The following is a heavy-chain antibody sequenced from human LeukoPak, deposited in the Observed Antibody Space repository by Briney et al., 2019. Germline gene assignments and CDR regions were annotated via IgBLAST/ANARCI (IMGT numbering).Heavy chain of an antibody. D-gene: IGHD5-12*01. CDR2: IIPIFGTA. Sequence: SVKVSCKASGGTFSSYAISWVRQAPGQGLEWMGRIIPIFGTANYAQKFQGRVTITTDESTSTAYMELSSLRSEDTAVYYCASWLSGLRAFAYWGQGTLVTVSS. J-gene: IGHJ4*02. CDR1: GGTFSSYA. CDR3: ASWLSGLRAFAY. V-gene: IGHV1-69*05.